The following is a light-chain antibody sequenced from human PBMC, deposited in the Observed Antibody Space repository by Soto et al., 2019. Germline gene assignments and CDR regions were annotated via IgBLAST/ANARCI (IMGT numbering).Light chain of an antibody. CDR3: QKYDSYST. J-gene: IGKJ1*01. CDR1: ESISTW. CDR2: DAS. V-gene: IGKV1-5*01. Sequence: DIQMTQSPSTLSASVGDRVTITCRASESISTWLTWYQKKPGKAPKLLIFDASSLESGVPSRFSGSGSGTEFTLTISSLQPDDFATYYCQKYDSYSTFGQGTKVDIK.